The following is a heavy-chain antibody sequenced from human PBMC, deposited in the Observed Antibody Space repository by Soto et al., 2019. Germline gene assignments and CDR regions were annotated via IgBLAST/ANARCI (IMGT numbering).Heavy chain of an antibody. CDR1: GASVNTGDYY. CDR2: IFYSGDT. CDR3: VGTGTTDDF. V-gene: IGHV4-30-4*01. Sequence: VQLQGSGPGLLKPSQTLSLTCTVSGASVNTGDYYWSYIRQPPGNALEWLGYIFYSGDTHYNPSLKSRATMSLNTCRNQFSLTLTSVTDADTARYYCVGTGTTDDFWGQGTLVTVSS. D-gene: IGHD1-7*01. J-gene: IGHJ1*01.